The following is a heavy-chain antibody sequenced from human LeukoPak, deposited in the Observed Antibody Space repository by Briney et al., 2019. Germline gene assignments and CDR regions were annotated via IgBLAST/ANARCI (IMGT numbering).Heavy chain of an antibody. CDR2: IYYSGST. CDR1: GGSISSYY. Sequence: PSETLSLTCTVSGGSISSYYWSWIRQPPGKGLEWIGYIYYSGSTNYNPSLKSRVTISVDSSKNQFSLKLSSVTAADTAVYFCARGTYSSSWLHFDYWGQGTLVTVSS. CDR3: ARGTYSSSWLHFDY. V-gene: IGHV4-59*01. J-gene: IGHJ4*02. D-gene: IGHD6-13*01.